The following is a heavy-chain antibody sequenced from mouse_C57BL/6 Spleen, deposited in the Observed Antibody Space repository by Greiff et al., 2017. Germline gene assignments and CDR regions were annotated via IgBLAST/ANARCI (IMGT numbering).Heavy chain of an antibody. CDR1: GYTFTSYW. J-gene: IGHJ1*03. CDR2: IDPSDSYT. CDR3: ARRGDYGYFDV. V-gene: IGHV1-69*01. Sequence: QVQLKQPGAELVMPGASVKLSCKASGYTFTSYWMHWVKQRPGQGLEWIGEIDPSDSYTNYNQKFNGKSTLTVDKSSSTAYMQLSSLTSEDSAVYYCARRGDYGYFDVWGTGTTVTVSS.